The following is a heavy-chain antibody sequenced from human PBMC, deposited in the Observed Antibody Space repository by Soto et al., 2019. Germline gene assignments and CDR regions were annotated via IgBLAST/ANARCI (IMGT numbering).Heavy chain of an antibody. V-gene: IGHV4-34*01. CDR3: ARGGRYCSSTSCYGYDNYYYYMDV. D-gene: IGHD2-2*01. J-gene: IGHJ6*03. CDR1: GGSFSGYY. CDR2: INHSGST. Sequence: SETLSLTCAVYGGSFSGYYWSWIRQPPGKGLEWIGEINHSGSTNYNPSLRSRVTISVDTSKNQFSLKLSSVTAADTAVYYCARGGRYCSSTSCYGYDNYYYYMDVWGKGTTVTVSS.